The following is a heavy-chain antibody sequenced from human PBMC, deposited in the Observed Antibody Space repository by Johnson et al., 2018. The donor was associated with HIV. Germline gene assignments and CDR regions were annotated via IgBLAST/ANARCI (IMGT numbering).Heavy chain of an antibody. J-gene: IGHJ3*01. Sequence: VQLVESGGGLVQPGRSLRLCCTASGFSFGDYAMSWFRQAPGKGLEWVGRIKSKTDGGTTDYAAPVKGRFTISRDDSKNTLYLQMNSLKTEDTAVYYCTTERYSSGWYLGGAFAVWGQGTMVTVSS. D-gene: IGHD6-19*01. CDR3: TTERYSSGWYLGGAFAV. V-gene: IGHV3-15*01. CDR2: IKSKTDGGTT. CDR1: GFSFGDYA.